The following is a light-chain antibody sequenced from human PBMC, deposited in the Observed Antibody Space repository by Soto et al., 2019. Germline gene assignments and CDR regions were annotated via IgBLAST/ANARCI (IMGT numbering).Light chain of an antibody. CDR2: DVY. CDR3: SSYTTSSSYV. CDR1: SSDVGGFNY. V-gene: IGLV2-14*01. J-gene: IGLJ1*01. Sequence: QSVLTQPASVSGSPGQSITISCTGTSSDVGGFNYVSWYQQHPGKAPKLLIFDVYSRPSGISNRFSGSKSGNTASLTISGLQAVDEADYYCSSYTTSSSYVFGDGTKVTVL.